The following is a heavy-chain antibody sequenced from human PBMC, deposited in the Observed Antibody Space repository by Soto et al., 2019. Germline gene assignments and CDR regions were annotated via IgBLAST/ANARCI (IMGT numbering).Heavy chain of an antibody. Sequence: EASVKVSCKASGYTFASYAIIWIRQAPGQGLEWMGWISAYNGNTNYAQKLQGRVTMTTDTSTSTAYMELRSLRSDDTAVYYCARDPPPPDYWGQGTLVTVSS. J-gene: IGHJ4*02. V-gene: IGHV1-18*01. CDR2: ISAYNGNT. CDR3: ARDPPPPDY. CDR1: GYTFASYA.